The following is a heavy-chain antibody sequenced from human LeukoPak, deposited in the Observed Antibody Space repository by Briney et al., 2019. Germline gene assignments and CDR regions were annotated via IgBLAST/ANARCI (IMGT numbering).Heavy chain of an antibody. Sequence: SGPALVKPTQTLTLTCTFSGFSLSTGGMCVTWIRQPPGKALEWLVRIDWDDDKYYITSLKTRLTISRDTSKNQVVLTMTNMDPVDTATYYCARSSLVYSSSSWYFDYWGRGTRVIVSS. J-gene: IGHJ4*02. D-gene: IGHD6-6*01. CDR1: GFSLSTGGMC. CDR2: IDWDDDK. CDR3: ARSSLVYSSSSWYFDY. V-gene: IGHV2-70*11.